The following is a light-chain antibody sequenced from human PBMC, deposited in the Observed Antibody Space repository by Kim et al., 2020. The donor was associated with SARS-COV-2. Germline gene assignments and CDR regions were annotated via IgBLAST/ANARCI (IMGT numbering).Light chain of an antibody. CDR1: SLRRYY. CDR3: SSRGSSENVL. CDR2: GRN. Sequence: SSELTQDPAVSVAVGQTVKITCQGDSLRRYYASWYQQKPGQAPVLVIYGRNNRPSGIPERLSGSTSGNTASLIITGAQAEDEADYYCSSRGSSENVLFGGGTQLTV. V-gene: IGLV3-19*01. J-gene: IGLJ2*01.